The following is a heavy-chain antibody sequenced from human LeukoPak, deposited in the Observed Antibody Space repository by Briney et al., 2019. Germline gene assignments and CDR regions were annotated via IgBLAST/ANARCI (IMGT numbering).Heavy chain of an antibody. CDR2: MSPNSGNT. D-gene: IGHD1-26*01. Sequence: GASVKVSCKASGYTFTSYDINWVRQATGQGLEWMGWMSPNSGNTGYAQKFQGRVTITRNTSISTAYMELSSLSSEDTAVYYCARAIVGATTDYFDYWGQGTLVTVSS. V-gene: IGHV1-8*03. J-gene: IGHJ4*02. CDR1: GYTFTSYD. CDR3: ARAIVGATTDYFDY.